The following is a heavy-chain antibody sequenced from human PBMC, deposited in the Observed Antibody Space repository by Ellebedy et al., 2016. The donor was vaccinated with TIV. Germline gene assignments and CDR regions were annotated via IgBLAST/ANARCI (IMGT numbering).Heavy chain of an antibody. J-gene: IGHJ3*02. D-gene: IGHD3-10*01. CDR1: GHTLTELS. Sequence: AASVKVSCKVSGHTLTELSIHWVRQAPGKGLEWMGGFDPEEDETFYGQSFQGRVTMTEDTSTDTAYMELSSLRSADTAVYSGATGGWFHASGSYFAFDIWGPGTLVSVSP. CDR3: ATGGWFHASGSYFAFDI. V-gene: IGHV1-24*01. CDR2: FDPEEDET.